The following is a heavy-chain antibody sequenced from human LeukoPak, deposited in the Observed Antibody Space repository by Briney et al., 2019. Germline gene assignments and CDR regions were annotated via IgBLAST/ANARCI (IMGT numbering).Heavy chain of an antibody. CDR3: ARDSPHSYGGDDAFDI. CDR2: IISIFGTA. D-gene: IGHD5-18*01. V-gene: IGHV1-69*13. J-gene: IGHJ3*02. Sequence: SVKLSCKASGGTFSSYAISWVRQGPGQGLEWMGGIISIFGTANSAQKFQGRGTITADETTSTTYMELSSLRSEDTAVYHCARDSPHSYGGDDAFDIWGQGTMVTVSS. CDR1: GGTFSSYA.